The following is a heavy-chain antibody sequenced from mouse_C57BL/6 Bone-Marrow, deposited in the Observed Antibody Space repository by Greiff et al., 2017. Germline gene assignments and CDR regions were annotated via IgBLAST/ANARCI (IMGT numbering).Heavy chain of an antibody. CDR3: ARSEGDGYDECPFAY. J-gene: IGHJ3*01. CDR2: IYPGSGST. D-gene: IGHD2-2*01. V-gene: IGHV1-55*01. Sequence: QVQLQQPGAELVKPGASVKMSCKASGYTFTSYWITWVKQRPGQGLEWIGDIYPGSGSTNYNEKFKSKATLTVDTSSSTAYMQLSSLTSEDSAVYYCARSEGDGYDECPFAYWGQGTLVTVSA. CDR1: GYTFTSYW.